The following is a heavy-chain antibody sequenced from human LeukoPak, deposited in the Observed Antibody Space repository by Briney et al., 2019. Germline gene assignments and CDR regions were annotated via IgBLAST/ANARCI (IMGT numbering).Heavy chain of an antibody. CDR1: EFTFSDYY. D-gene: IGHD3-10*01. Sequence: GGSLRLSCTVSEFTFSDYYMSWIRQAPGKGLEWVSYIVSSGSVKYYADSVKGRFTISRDNAKHPLYLQMNSLRAEDTAVYYCARDGSGGYSAFFDYWGQGTLVSVSS. CDR3: ARDGSGGYSAFFDY. CDR2: IVSSGSVK. V-gene: IGHV3-11*04. J-gene: IGHJ4*02.